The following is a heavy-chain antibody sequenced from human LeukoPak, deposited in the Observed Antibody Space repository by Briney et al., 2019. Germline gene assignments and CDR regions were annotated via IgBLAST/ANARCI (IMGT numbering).Heavy chain of an antibody. CDR2: IKSKTDGGTT. Sequence: GGSLRLSCAASGFTFSNAWMSWVRQAPGKGLEWVGRIKSKTDGGTTDYAAPVKGRFTISRDDSKNTLYLQMNSLKTEDTAVYYCTSHDYSNYAPNYYYYYMDVWGKGTTVTVSS. D-gene: IGHD4-11*01. CDR3: TSHDYSNYAPNYYYYYMDV. V-gene: IGHV3-15*01. CDR1: GFTFSNAW. J-gene: IGHJ6*03.